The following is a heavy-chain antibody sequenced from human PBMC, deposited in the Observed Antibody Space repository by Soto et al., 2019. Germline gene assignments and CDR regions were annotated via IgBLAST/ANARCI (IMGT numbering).Heavy chain of an antibody. CDR3: ARDYCSSTSCYNDYYGMDV. CDR1: GFTFSSYE. D-gene: IGHD2-2*02. J-gene: IGHJ6*02. V-gene: IGHV3-48*03. Sequence: QPGGSLRLSCAASGFTFSSYEMNWVRQAPGKGLEWVSYISRSGTTKYYADSVKGRFTISRDNAKYSLYLQMNSLRAEDTAIYYCARDYCSSTSCYNDYYGMDVWGQGTTVTVSS. CDR2: ISRSGTTK.